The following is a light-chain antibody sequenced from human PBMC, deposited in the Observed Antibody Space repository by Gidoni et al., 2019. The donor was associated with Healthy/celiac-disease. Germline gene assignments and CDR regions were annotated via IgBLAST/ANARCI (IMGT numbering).Light chain of an antibody. V-gene: IGKV3-11*01. CDR1: QSVSSY. Sequence: DIVLTQSPATLSLSPGERATLSCRASQSVSSYLAWYQQKPGQAPRLPIYDASNRATGIPARFSGSGSGTDFTLTISSLEPEDFAVYYCQQRSNWPRTFGPGTKVDIK. CDR3: QQRSNWPRT. J-gene: IGKJ3*01. CDR2: DAS.